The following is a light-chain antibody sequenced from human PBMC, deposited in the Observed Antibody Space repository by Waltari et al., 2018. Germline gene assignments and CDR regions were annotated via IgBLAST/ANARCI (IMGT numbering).Light chain of an antibody. CDR2: DAS. CDR3: QQYNGYPYT. Sequence: DIQMTQSPSSLSASVGDRVTITCQASQDISNYLNWYQQKPGKAPKLLIYDASNLETGVPSRFSGSGSGTDFTFTISSLQPEDIATYYCQQYNGYPYTFGRGTKLEIK. CDR1: QDISNY. V-gene: IGKV1-33*01. J-gene: IGKJ2*01.